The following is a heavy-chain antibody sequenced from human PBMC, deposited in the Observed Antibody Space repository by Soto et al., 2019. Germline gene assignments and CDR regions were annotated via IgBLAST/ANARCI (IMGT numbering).Heavy chain of an antibody. D-gene: IGHD5-12*01. CDR3: AREFMDIVATIDY. V-gene: IGHV3-48*01. CDR2: ISSSSSNI. J-gene: IGHJ4*02. Sequence: EVQLVESGGGLVQPGGSLRLSCAASGFTFSSYSMNWVRQAPGKGLEWVSYISSSSSNIYYADSVKGRFTISRDNAKNALYLQMNSLRAEDTAVYCCAREFMDIVATIDYWGQGTLVTVSS. CDR1: GFTFSSYS.